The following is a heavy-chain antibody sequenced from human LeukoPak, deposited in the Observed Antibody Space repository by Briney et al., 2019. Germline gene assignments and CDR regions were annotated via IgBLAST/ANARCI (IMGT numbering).Heavy chain of an antibody. V-gene: IGHV1-2*02. CDR1: GYAFTGYY. CDR3: ARVGHGSSWRQNFDY. J-gene: IGHJ4*02. D-gene: IGHD6-13*01. CDR2: INPNSGGT. Sequence: ASVKVSCKASGYAFTGYYMHWVRQAPGQGLEWMGWINPNSGGTNYAQKFQGRVTMTRDTSISTAYMELSRLRSDDTAVYYCARVGHGSSWRQNFDYWGQGTLVTVSS.